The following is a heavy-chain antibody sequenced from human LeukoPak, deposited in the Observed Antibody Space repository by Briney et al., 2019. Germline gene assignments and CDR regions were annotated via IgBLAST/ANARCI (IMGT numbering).Heavy chain of an antibody. CDR2: IIPILGIA. Sequence: ASVTVSCKASGGTFSSYAISWVRQAPGQGLEWMGRIIPILGIANYAQKFQGRVTITADKSTSTAYMELSSLRSEDTAVYYCARSSHLLGMAKEIDYWGQGTLVTVSS. V-gene: IGHV1-69*04. CDR3: ARSSHLLGMAKEIDY. CDR1: GGTFSSYA. J-gene: IGHJ4*02. D-gene: IGHD5-24*01.